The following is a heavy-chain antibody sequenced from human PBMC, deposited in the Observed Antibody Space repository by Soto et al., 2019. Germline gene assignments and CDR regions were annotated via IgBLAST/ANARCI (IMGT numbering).Heavy chain of an antibody. J-gene: IGHJ4*02. CDR2: IRGTGGST. CDR1: GFTFSNYD. CDR3: ARRGDASGSYFDY. V-gene: IGHV3-23*01. Sequence: PGGSLRLSCAAPGFTFSNYDLGWVRQAPGKGVEGGSAIRGTGGSTYYAASVKGRFTISRDNYKDTLYLQMNSLRVEDTAIYYCARRGDASGSYFDYWGQGTLVTVSS. D-gene: IGHD3-10*01.